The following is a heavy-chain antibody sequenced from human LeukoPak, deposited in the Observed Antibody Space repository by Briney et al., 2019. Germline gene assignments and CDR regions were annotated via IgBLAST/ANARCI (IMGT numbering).Heavy chain of an antibody. D-gene: IGHD2-15*01. J-gene: IGHJ5*02. Sequence: KPSETLSLTCTVSGGSISSYYWSWIRQPPGRGLEWIGYIYYSGSTNYNPSLKSRLTISVDTSKNQFSLKLSSVTAADTAVYYCARQVVVAATSWFDPWGQGTLFTVSS. CDR1: GGSISSYY. V-gene: IGHV4-59*01. CDR3: ARQVVVAATSWFDP. CDR2: IYYSGST.